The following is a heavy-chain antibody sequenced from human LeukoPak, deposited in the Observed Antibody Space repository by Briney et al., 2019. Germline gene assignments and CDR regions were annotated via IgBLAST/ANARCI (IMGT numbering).Heavy chain of an antibody. CDR2: ISGSGGST. CDR3: AKDYYYDSSGYYSTGY. Sequence: GGSLRLSCAASGFTFSSYAMSWVRQAPGKGLEWVSAISGSGGSTYYADSVKGRFTISRDNSKNTLYLQMNSLRAEDTAVYYCAKDYYYDSSGYYSTGYWGQGTLVTVSS. V-gene: IGHV3-23*01. CDR1: GFTFSSYA. J-gene: IGHJ4*02. D-gene: IGHD3-22*01.